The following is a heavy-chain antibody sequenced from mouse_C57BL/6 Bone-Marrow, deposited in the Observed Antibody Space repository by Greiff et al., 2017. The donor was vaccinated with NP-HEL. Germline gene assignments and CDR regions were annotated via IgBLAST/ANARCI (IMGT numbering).Heavy chain of an antibody. CDR1: GFNIKDYY. J-gene: IGHJ2*01. CDR3: ARWGYGSIYFDY. CDR2: IDPEDGET. Sequence: VQLQQSGAELVKPGASVKLSCTASGFNIKDYYMHWVKQRTEQGLAWIGRIDPEDGETKYAPNFQGKATITADTSSNTAYLQLSSLTAEDTAVYYGARWGYGSIYFDYWGQGTTLTVSS. D-gene: IGHD1-1*01. V-gene: IGHV14-2*01.